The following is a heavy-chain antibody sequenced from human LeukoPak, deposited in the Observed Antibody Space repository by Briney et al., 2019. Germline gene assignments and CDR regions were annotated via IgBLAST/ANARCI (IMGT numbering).Heavy chain of an antibody. V-gene: IGHV3-48*01. CDR3: ARVSLYHYYMDV. Sequence: GGSLRLSCAASGFTFSSYSINWVRQAPGKGLEWVSYITRSSDVIYYADSVKGRFTVSRDNAGISLFLQMNSLRAEDMAVYYCARVSLYHYYMDVWGKGTTVTVSS. CDR2: ITRSSDVI. J-gene: IGHJ6*03. CDR1: GFTFSSYS.